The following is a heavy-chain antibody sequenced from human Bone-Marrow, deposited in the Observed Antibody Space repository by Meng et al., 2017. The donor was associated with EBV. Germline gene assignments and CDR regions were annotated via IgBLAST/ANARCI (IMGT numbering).Heavy chain of an antibody. J-gene: IGHJ4*02. D-gene: IGHD7-27*01. Sequence: QGVLVPSGPGVKKPGASVKVSFKASGYSFTRYAISWVRQAPGQGLEWMGWISVYNGNTNYPQNFQGRVTMTTDTSTSTAYMELRSLRSDDTAVYYCARGLGSGRTLATRRGYEYWGQGTLVTVSS. CDR2: ISVYNGNT. V-gene: IGHV1-18*01. CDR1: GYSFTRYA. CDR3: ARGLGSGRTLATRRGYEY.